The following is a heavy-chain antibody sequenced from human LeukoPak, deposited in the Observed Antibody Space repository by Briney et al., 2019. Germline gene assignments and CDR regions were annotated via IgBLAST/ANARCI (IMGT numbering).Heavy chain of an antibody. CDR3: ATPYCSSISCLDVFNM. D-gene: IGHD2-2*01. CDR2: KYYSGSA. Sequence: SQTLSLTCNVSGVSVSDGRYYWTWIRQHPGKGLEWIGYKYYSGSAKYNPSLKSRLTISINTSKNQFSLQLSSVTAADTATYYCATPYCSSISCLDVFNMWGQGTRVTVSS. CDR1: GVSVSDGRYY. J-gene: IGHJ3*02. V-gene: IGHV4-31*03.